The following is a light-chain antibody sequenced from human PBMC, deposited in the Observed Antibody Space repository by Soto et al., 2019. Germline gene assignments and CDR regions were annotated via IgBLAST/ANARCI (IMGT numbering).Light chain of an antibody. CDR2: DAS. V-gene: IGKV3-11*01. Sequence: EIVLTQSPATLSLSPGERSTLSCRASQSVSSYLAWYQQKPRQAPRLLIYDASNRATGIPARFSGSGSGTDFTLTISSLDPEDFAVYYCQQRSNWPRTFGQGT. CDR3: QQRSNWPRT. J-gene: IGKJ1*01. CDR1: QSVSSY.